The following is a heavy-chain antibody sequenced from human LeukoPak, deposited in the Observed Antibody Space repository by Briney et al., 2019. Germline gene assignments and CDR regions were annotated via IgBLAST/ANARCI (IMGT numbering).Heavy chain of an antibody. D-gene: IGHD4-17*01. CDR3: ARDASYGDTTTTYFGRFDP. J-gene: IGHJ5*02. V-gene: IGHV4-34*01. CDR1: GGSFSGYY. Sequence: SETLSLTCAVYGGSFSGYYWSWIRQPPGKGLEWIGEINHSGSTNYNPSLKSRVTISVDTSKNQFSLKLSSVTAADTAVYYCARDASYGDTTTTYFGRFDPWGQGTLVTVSS. CDR2: INHSGST.